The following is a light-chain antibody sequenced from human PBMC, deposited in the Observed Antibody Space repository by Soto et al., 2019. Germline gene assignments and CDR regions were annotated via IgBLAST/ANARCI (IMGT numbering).Light chain of an antibody. Sequence: EIVLTQSPGTLSLSPGERATLSCRASQPFSSSYLAWYQQKPGQAPRLLMYGASSRASGVPDRFSGSGSGTDFTLTISRLEPEDFAVYYCQQCGSSLWTFGQGTKVEIK. CDR2: GAS. CDR3: QQCGSSLWT. CDR1: QPFSSSY. V-gene: IGKV3-20*01. J-gene: IGKJ1*01.